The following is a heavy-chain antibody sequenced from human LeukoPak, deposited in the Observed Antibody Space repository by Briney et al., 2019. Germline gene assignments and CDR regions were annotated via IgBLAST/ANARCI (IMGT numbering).Heavy chain of an antibody. D-gene: IGHD3-10*01. Sequence: PGGSLRLSCAASGFTFSDYGMVWVRQAPGKGLEWVSSISSSSSYIYYADSVKGRFTISRDNAKNSLYLQMNSLRAEDTAVYYCARDNRGVIITYNWFDPWGQGTLVTVSS. J-gene: IGHJ5*02. V-gene: IGHV3-21*01. CDR2: ISSSSSYI. CDR1: GFTFSDYG. CDR3: ARDNRGVIITYNWFDP.